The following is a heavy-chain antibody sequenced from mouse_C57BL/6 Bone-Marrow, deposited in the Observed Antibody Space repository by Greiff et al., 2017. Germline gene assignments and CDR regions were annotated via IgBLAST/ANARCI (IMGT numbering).Heavy chain of an antibody. CDR2: ISNGGGST. Sequence: EVHLVESGGGLVQPGGSLKLSCAASGFTFSDYYMYWVRQTPEKRLEWVAYISNGGGSTYYPDTVKGRFTISRDNAKNTLYLQMSRLKSEDTAMYYCARHRMRGFAYWGQGTLVTVSA. V-gene: IGHV5-12*01. CDR1: GFTFSDYY. CDR3: ARHRMRGFAY. J-gene: IGHJ3*01.